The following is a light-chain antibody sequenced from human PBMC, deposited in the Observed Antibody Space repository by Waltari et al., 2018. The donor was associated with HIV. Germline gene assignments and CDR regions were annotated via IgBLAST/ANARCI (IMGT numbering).Light chain of an antibody. V-gene: IGLV1-36*01. CDR1: RNNIGSYA. CDR2: GN. CDR3: SSWDYSLSAHVV. J-gene: IGLJ2*01. Sequence: QSALTQDASVSGPVGQKITLSCTGTRNNIGSYAVGWYQQISNGAHKTAMFGNSLPSRIPDRFSGSKSGTTASLTISGLQPEDEADYYCSSWDYSLSAHVVFGGGTKLTVL.